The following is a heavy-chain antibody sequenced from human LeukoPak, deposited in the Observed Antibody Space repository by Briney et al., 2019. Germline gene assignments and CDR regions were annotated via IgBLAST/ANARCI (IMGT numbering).Heavy chain of an antibody. J-gene: IGHJ4*02. CDR3: ARLSSGSYYPNDY. Sequence: SETVSLTCAVSGYSISSGYYWGWIRQPPGKGLEWIGSIYHSGSTYYNPSLKSRVTISVDTSKNQFSLKLSSVTAADTAVYYCARLSSGSYYPNDYWGQGTLVTVSS. V-gene: IGHV4-38-2*01. D-gene: IGHD3-10*02. CDR1: GYSISSGYY. CDR2: IYHSGST.